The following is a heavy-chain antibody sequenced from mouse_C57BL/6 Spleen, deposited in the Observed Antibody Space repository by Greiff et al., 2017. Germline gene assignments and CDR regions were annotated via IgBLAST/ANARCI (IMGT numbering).Heavy chain of an antibody. Sequence: QVQLQQSGAELMKPGASVKLSCKATGYTFTGYWIEWVKQRPGHGLEWIGEILPGSGSTNYNAKFKGKATFTADTSSNTAYMQLSSLTTEDSAIYYCARLGDPDYWGQGTTLTVSS. CDR1: GYTFTGYW. CDR3: ARLGDPDY. D-gene: IGHD3-3*01. J-gene: IGHJ2*01. CDR2: ILPGSGST. V-gene: IGHV1-9*01.